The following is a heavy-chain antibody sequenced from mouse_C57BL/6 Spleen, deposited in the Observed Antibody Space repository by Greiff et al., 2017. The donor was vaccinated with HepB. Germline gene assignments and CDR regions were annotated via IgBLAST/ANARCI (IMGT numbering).Heavy chain of an antibody. Sequence: QVQLKQSGAELMKPGASVKLSCKATGYTFTGYWIEWVKQRPGHGLEWIGEILPGSGSTNYNEKFKGKATFTADTSSTTAYMQLSSMKTEDSAIYYCARIYSDYDGAWFAYWGQGTLVTVSA. V-gene: IGHV1-9*01. CDR2: ILPGSGST. D-gene: IGHD2-4*01. CDR1: GYTFTGYW. J-gene: IGHJ3*01. CDR3: ARIYSDYDGAWFAY.